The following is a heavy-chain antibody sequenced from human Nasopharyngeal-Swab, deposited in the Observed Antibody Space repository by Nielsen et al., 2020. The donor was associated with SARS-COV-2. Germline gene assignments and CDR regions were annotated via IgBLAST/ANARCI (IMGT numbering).Heavy chain of an antibody. J-gene: IGHJ4*02. Sequence: SLKISCAASGFTFNDYAMHWVRQAPGKGLEWVSGISWNSGSIGYADSVKGRFTISRDNAKNSLYLQMNSLRAEDTAVYYCAKDRKHIVVVTAEQWGQGTLVTVSS. CDR2: ISWNSGSI. V-gene: IGHV3-9*01. D-gene: IGHD2-21*02. CDR3: AKDRKHIVVVTAEQ. CDR1: GFTFNDYA.